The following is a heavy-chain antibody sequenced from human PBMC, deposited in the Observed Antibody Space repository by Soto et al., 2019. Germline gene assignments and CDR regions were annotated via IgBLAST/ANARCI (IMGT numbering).Heavy chain of an antibody. CDR2: IYHSGST. CDR3: ARRQGGSYYDYYYYGMDV. Sequence: SETLSLTCAVSGGSISSSNWWSWVRQPPGKGLEWIGEIYHSGSTNYNPSLKSRVTISVDKSKNQFSLKLSSVTAADTAVYYCARRQGGSYYDYYYYGMDVWGQGTTVTVSS. D-gene: IGHD1-26*01. J-gene: IGHJ6*02. V-gene: IGHV4-4*02. CDR1: GGSISSSNW.